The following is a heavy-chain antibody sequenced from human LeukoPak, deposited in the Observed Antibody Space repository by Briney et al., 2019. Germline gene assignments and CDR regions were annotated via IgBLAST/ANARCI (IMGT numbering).Heavy chain of an antibody. CDR1: GGSFSSYY. V-gene: IGHV4-34*01. Sequence: PSETLSLTCAVYGGSFSSYYWSWIRQPPGKGLEWIGEINHSGSTNYNPSLKRRVTISLDTSKNQVSLKLRSVTAACTAVYYCARVRPRFSRGSKGYFDYWGQGTLVTVSS. J-gene: IGHJ4*02. D-gene: IGHD3-10*01. CDR2: INHSGST. CDR3: ARVRPRFSRGSKGYFDY.